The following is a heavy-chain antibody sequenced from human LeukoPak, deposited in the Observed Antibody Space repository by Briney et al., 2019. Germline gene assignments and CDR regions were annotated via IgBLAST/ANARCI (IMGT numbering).Heavy chain of an antibody. Sequence: GGSLRLSCAASGFTFSSYWMGWLRQAPGKGLEWVANIKPDGNEIYYVDSVRGRFTISRDNAKNSVYLQMNNLRVEDTALYFCGRVISWGWFDPWGQGTLVTVSS. CDR2: IKPDGNEI. V-gene: IGHV3-7*01. CDR1: GFTFSSYW. CDR3: GRVISWGWFDP. J-gene: IGHJ5*02. D-gene: IGHD1-26*01.